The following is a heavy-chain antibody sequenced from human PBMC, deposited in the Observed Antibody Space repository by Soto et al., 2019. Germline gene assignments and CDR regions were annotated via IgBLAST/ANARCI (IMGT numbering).Heavy chain of an antibody. CDR1: GYTFTGYY. D-gene: IGHD4-17*01. Sequence: QVQLVQSGAEVKKPGASVKVSCKASGYTFTGYYMHWVRQAPGQGLEWMGWINPNSGGTNYAQKFQGWVSMNRDTAISTAYMELSRRRSDDTAVYYCARAYGVEAFDIWGQGTMVTVSS. CDR3: ARAYGVEAFDI. V-gene: IGHV1-2*04. CDR2: INPNSGGT. J-gene: IGHJ3*02.